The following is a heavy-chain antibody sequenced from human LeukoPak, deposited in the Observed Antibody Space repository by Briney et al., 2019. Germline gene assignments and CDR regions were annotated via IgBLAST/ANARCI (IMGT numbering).Heavy chain of an antibody. J-gene: IGHJ5*02. CDR3: AKDGHSGSYYWFDP. D-gene: IGHD1-26*01. CDR1: GFTFSSYA. CDR2: ISGSGGST. Sequence: PGGSLRLSCAASGFTFSSYAMSWVRQASGKGLEWVSAISGSGGSTYYADSVKGRFTISRDNSKNTLYLQMNSLRAEDTAVYYCAKDGHSGSYYWFDPWGQGTLVTVSS. V-gene: IGHV3-23*01.